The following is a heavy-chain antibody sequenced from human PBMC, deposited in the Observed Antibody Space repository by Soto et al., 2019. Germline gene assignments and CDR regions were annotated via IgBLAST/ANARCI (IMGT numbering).Heavy chain of an antibody. J-gene: IGHJ4*02. Sequence: SETLSLTCRVSDGSMNSDSSYWGWIRQPPGKGLEWIGVINHSGSTYHNLSLKGRVTMSVDASRNQFSLKLTSMTAAGTAVYYCARLGGYVSVGYYYLWDSWGQGTLVTVSS. V-gene: IGHV4-39*01. D-gene: IGHD3-22*01. CDR1: DGSMNSDSSY. CDR2: INHSGST. CDR3: ARLGGYVSVGYYYLWDS.